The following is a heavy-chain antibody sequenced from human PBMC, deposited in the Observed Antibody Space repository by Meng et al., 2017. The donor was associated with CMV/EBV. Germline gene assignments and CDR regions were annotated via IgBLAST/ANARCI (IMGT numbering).Heavy chain of an antibody. CDR1: GYSFTSYW. Sequence: GESLKISCKGSGYSFTSYWIGWVRQMPGKGLEWMGIIYPGDSDTRYSQSFQGQVTISADKSISTAYLQWSSLKASDTAMYYCARAGRSYYDFWSGYSNLFDPWGQGTLVTVSS. CDR2: IYPGDSDT. V-gene: IGHV5-51*01. D-gene: IGHD3-3*01. CDR3: ARAGRSYYDFWSGYSNLFDP. J-gene: IGHJ5*02.